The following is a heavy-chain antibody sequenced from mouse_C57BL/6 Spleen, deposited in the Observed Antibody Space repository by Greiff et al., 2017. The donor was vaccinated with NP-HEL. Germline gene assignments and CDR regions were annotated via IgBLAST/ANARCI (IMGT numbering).Heavy chain of an antibody. CDR1: GFSLTSYG. J-gene: IGHJ4*01. V-gene: IGHV2-6*03. D-gene: IGHD1-1*01. CDR3: ARLRGYYYGSSIDYAMDY. Sequence: QVQLQQSGPGLVAPSQSLSITCTVSGFSLTSYGVHWVRQPPGKGLEWLVVIWSDGSTTYNSALKSRLSISKDNSKSQVFLKMNSLQTDDTAMYYCARLRGYYYGSSIDYAMDYWGQGTSVTVSS. CDR2: IWSDGST.